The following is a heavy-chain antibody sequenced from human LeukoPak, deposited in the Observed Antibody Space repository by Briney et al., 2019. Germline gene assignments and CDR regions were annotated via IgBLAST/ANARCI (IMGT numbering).Heavy chain of an antibody. CDR1: GGSISSSSYY. CDR2: IYYSGST. Sequence: SETLSLTCTVSGGSISSSSYYWGWIRQPPGKGLEWIGSIYYSGSTYYNPSLKSRVTISVDTSKNQFSLKLSSVTAADTAVYYCAREGIVGATGADYWGQGTLVTVSS. CDR3: AREGIVGATGADY. D-gene: IGHD1-26*01. J-gene: IGHJ4*02. V-gene: IGHV4-39*07.